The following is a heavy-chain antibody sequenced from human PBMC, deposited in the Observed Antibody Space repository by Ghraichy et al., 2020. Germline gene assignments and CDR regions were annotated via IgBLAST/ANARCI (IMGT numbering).Heavy chain of an antibody. Sequence: SETLSLTCAISGDSVSSNSLAWSWIRKSPSRGLEWLARTYYSRSTWNYDYAISLKSRMTISPDTSKNQLSLQLNSVTPEDTAVYYCVGRHYSGLSGAFDTCGHESVVTVS. J-gene: IGHJ3*02. CDR1: GDSVSSNSLA. V-gene: IGHV6-1*01. CDR3: VGRHYSGLSGAFDT. CDR2: TYYSRSTWNY. D-gene: IGHD6-6*01.